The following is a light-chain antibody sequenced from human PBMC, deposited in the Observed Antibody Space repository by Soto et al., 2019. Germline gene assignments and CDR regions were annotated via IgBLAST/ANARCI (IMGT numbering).Light chain of an antibody. J-gene: IGLJ1*01. V-gene: IGLV2-23*01. CDR2: EGS. CDR3: CSYAGSSTFYV. Sequence: QCVLTRPASVSGAAGQAITISCTGTSSDVGSYNLVSWYQQHPGKAPKLMIYEGSKRPSGVSNRFSGSKSGNTASLTISGLQAEDEADYYCCSYAGSSTFYVFGTGTKVTVL. CDR1: SSDVGSYNL.